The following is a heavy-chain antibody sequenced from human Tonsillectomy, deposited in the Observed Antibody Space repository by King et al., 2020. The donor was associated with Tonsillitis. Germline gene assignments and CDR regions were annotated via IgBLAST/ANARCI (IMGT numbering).Heavy chain of an antibody. CDR3: AKDPYDY. CDR1: GFSFSNYD. J-gene: IGHJ4*02. V-gene: IGHV3-30*18. Sequence: VQLVESGGGVVQPGRSLRLSCAASGFSFSNYDMHWVRQAPGQGLEWVAIISYGGNNKYYADSVKGRFTISRDNSKNTLYLQVDSLRAEDTAMFYCAKDPYDYWGQGTLVTVSS. CDR2: ISYGGNNK.